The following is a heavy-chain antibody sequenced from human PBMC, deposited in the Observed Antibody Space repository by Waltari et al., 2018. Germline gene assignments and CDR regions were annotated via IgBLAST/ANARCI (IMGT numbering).Heavy chain of an antibody. CDR2: VSYNGSP. CDR1: VVSITSNRHY. Sequence: QLQLQESGPRLVRPSETLSLICLLSVVSITSNRHYWGGIRPPPVQGLEWIGTVSYNGSPYIIPSRESRVSVSRDTSTNQVSLIVGSVTAADMAVYNWSRYLGASVGTAALDVWGQGTMVTVSS. D-gene: IGHD1-1*01. V-gene: IGHV4-39*01. J-gene: IGHJ3*01. CDR3: SRYLGASVGTAALDV.